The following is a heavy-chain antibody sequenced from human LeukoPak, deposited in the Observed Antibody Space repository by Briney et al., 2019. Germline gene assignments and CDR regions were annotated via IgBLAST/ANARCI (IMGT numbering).Heavy chain of an antibody. D-gene: IGHD1-7*01. CDR2: IKQDGSEK. J-gene: IGHJ4*02. CDR3: AREDDWNYEDN. V-gene: IGHV3-7*01. Sequence: GGSLRLSCAASGFTLSNYWMSWVRQAPGKGLEWVANIKQDGSEKYYVDSVKGRFTISRDNAKNSLYLQMNNLRAEDTAVYYCAREDDWNYEDNWGQGTLVIVSS. CDR1: GFTLSNYW.